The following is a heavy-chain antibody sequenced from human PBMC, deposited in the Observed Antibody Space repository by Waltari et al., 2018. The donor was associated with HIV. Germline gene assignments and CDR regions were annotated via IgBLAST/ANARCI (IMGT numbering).Heavy chain of an antibody. CDR3: ARDEAEMATLTAFDI. CDR2: ISSGSVYR. J-gene: IGHJ3*02. CDR1: RLHFRYHS. Sequence: EMQLVESRGGLLTHGGPLRLSCAASRLHFRYHSLNWVRQAPGKGLEWVSSISSGSVYRYYADSVKGRFTISRDNAKNSLYLQMNSLRAEDTAVYYCARDEAEMATLTAFDIWGQGTMVTVSS. V-gene: IGHV3-21*01. D-gene: IGHD5-12*01.